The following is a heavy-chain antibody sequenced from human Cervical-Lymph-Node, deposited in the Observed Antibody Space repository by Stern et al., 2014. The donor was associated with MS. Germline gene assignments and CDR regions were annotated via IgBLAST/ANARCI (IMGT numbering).Heavy chain of an antibody. D-gene: IGHD2-15*01. CDR2: IYPGDSDT. CDR3: ARHVSCSGGSCPEGYYYYGMDV. V-gene: IGHV5-51*01. Sequence: EVQLVESGAEVKKPGESLKISCKGSGYSFTSYWIGWVRQMPGKGLEWMGIIYPGDSDTRYSPSFQGQVTISADKSISTAYLQWSSLKASDTAMHYCARHVSCSGGSCPEGYYYYGMDVWGQGTTVTVSS. J-gene: IGHJ6*02. CDR1: GYSFTSYW.